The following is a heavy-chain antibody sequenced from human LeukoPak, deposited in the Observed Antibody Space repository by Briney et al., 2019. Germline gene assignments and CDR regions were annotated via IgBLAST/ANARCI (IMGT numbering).Heavy chain of an antibody. CDR2: ISFSSSTI. CDR3: AREAPRGTSSNPYYFDS. J-gene: IGHJ4*02. D-gene: IGHD6-6*01. Sequence: PGGSLRLSCAASGFTFSSYSMNWVRQAPGKGLEWVSYISFSSSTIYYADSVKGRFTISRDNAKNLLYLQMNSLRAEDTAVYYCAREAPRGTSSNPYYFDSWGQGTLVTVSS. CDR1: GFTFSSYS. V-gene: IGHV3-48*01.